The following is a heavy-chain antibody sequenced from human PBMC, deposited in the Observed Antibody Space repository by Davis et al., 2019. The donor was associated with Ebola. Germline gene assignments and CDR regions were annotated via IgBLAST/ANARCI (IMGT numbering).Heavy chain of an antibody. CDR1: GYSFGRYW. CDR2: IYPGDFDT. CDR3: ATHSVSYCGGDCYHTYKF. V-gene: IGHV5-51*01. J-gene: IGHJ4*02. D-gene: IGHD2-21*01. Sequence: GESLKISCKGSGYSFGRYWIAWVRQMSGRSLEWMGMIYPGDFDTTYSPSFQGQVTMSVDKSISTAYLQWLSLKASDTAISYCATHSVSYCGGDCYHTYKFWGQGTLVTVSS.